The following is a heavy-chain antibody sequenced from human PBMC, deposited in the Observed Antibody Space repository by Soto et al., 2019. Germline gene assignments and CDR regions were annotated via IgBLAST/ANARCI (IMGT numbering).Heavy chain of an antibody. J-gene: IGHJ6*02. CDR3: ARNPCGGSGGSCYSGGYYYYYYGMDV. Sequence: PSETLSLTCTVSDGTISDHDWRWILQPPGKGLDWIGYIYDSGSTNYNPSLKSRVTISVDTSKNQFSLKLSSVTAADTAVYYCARNPCGGSGGSCYSGGYYYYYYGMDVWGQGTTLTGSS. CDR1: DGTISDHD. CDR2: IYDSGST. V-gene: IGHV4-59*11. D-gene: IGHD2-15*01.